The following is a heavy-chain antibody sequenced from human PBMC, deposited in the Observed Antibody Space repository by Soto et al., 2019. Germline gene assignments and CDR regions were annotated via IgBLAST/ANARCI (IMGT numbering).Heavy chain of an antibody. J-gene: IGHJ5*02. CDR2: LFYGGST. CDR1: GGSISSSSHY. D-gene: IGHD1-26*01. V-gene: IGHV4-39*01. Sequence: SETLSLTCSVSGGSISSSSHYWGWIRQPPGKGLEYIGSLFYGGSTYDNPSLKSRVTISVDTSKNQFSLKLSSVTAADTAVYYCARHVWDFGHRWFDPWGQGTLVTVSS. CDR3: ARHVWDFGHRWFDP.